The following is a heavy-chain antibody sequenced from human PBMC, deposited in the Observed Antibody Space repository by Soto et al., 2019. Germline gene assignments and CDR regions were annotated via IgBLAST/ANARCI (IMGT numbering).Heavy chain of an antibody. V-gene: IGHV1-2*02. CDR1: GYTFTGYY. D-gene: IGHD5-18*01. J-gene: IGHJ6*02. CDR2: INPNSGGT. Sequence: ASVKVSCKASGYTFTGYYMHRVRQAPGQGLEWMGWINPNSGGTNYAQKFQGRVTMTRDTSISTAYMELSRLRSDDTAVYYCAREYGDTAMAFSGGPYYYYYGMDVWGQGTTVTAP. CDR3: AREYGDTAMAFSGGPYYYYYGMDV.